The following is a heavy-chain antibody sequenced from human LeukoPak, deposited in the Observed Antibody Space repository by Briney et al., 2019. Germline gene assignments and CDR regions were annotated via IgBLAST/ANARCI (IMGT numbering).Heavy chain of an antibody. V-gene: IGHV1-69*04. Sequence: GSSVKVSCEASGGTFSSYAISWVRQAPGQGLEWMGRIIPIFGIANYAQKFQGRVTITADKSTSTAYMELSSLRSEDTAVYYCARDTDDSSGYYLGYFDYWGQGTLVTVSS. CDR2: IIPIFGIA. D-gene: IGHD3-22*01. CDR3: ARDTDDSSGYYLGYFDY. CDR1: GGTFSSYA. J-gene: IGHJ4*02.